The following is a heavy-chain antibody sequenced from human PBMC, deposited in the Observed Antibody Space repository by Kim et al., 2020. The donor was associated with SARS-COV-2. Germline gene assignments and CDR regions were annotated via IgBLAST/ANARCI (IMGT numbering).Heavy chain of an antibody. Sequence: GGSLRLSCAASGFTFSNYWMHWVRQAPGKGLVWVSRISIDVSGTRYADAVKGRFTTSRDNAKNTLYLQMNSLRAEATALYYCARTADYNCMDVWGQGTTVTVSS. CDR1: GFTFSNYW. CDR2: ISIDVSGT. V-gene: IGHV3-74*01. CDR3: ARTADYNCMDV. D-gene: IGHD4-4*01. J-gene: IGHJ6*02.